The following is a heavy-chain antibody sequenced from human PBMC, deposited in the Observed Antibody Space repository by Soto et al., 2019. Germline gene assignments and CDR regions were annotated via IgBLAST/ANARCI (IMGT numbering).Heavy chain of an antibody. CDR1: GGSISSGDYY. J-gene: IGHJ4*02. V-gene: IGHV4-39*07. CDR2: INHSGST. CDR3: ARGSSVPAAIRFDY. Sequence: PSETLSLTCTVSGGSISSGDYYWSWIRQPPGKGLEWIGEINHSGSTNYNPSLKSRVTISVDTSKNQFSLKLSSVTAADTAVYYCARGSSVPAAIRFDYWGQGTLVTVSS. D-gene: IGHD2-2*01.